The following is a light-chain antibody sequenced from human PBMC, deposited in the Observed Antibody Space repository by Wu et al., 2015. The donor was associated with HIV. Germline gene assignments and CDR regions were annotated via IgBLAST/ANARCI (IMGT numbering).Light chain of an antibody. Sequence: GRAPXPAGPVRRISTNLAWYQRKPGQAPRLLIYDAPPGTGVPARFSGSGSATEFTLTINIMQSEDFAVYYCQPYNNWPPWTFGQGTKVEIK. J-gene: IGKJ1*01. CDR3: QPYNNWPPWT. V-gene: IGKV3-15*01. CDR1: RRISTN. CDR2: DAP.